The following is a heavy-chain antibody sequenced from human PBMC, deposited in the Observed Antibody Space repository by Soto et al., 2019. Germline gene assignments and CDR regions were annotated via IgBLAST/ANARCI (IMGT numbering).Heavy chain of an antibody. J-gene: IGHJ4*02. Sequence: QVQLVQSGAEVKKPGSSVKVSCKASGGPFSSYSINWVRKAPGQGLEWMGEIIHIFGTANYAQKFQGRVTITADESTSTAYMELSSLRSEDTAVYYCARDGGRHSGGIDYWGQGTLVTVSS. CDR3: ARDGGRHSGGIDY. CDR2: IIHIFGTA. D-gene: IGHD1-26*01. CDR1: GGPFSSYS. V-gene: IGHV1-69*01.